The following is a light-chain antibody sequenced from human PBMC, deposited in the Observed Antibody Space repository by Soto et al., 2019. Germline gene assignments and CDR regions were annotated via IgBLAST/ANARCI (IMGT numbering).Light chain of an antibody. J-gene: IGKJ4*01. CDR2: DAS. Sequence: EIVLTQSPATLSLSPGERATLSCRASRSVSSNLAWYQQKPGQAPRLLIYDASNRATGIPARFSGSGSGTDFTLTISSLEHEAFAVYYCHQRSDWPPLTFGGGTKVEIK. CDR3: HQRSDWPPLT. CDR1: RSVSSN. V-gene: IGKV3-11*01.